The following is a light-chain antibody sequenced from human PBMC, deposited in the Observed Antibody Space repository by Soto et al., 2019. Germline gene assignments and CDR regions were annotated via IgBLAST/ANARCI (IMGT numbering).Light chain of an antibody. J-gene: IGLJ3*02. Sequence: QSVLTQPPSLSGAPGQRVTISCTGSSSNIGAGYDVHWYQQLPGTAPKLLIYGNSNRPSVVPDRFSGSKSGTSASLASTGLRDEDEADYYCQSYDSSLSGWVFGGGTKLTVL. CDR1: SSNIGAGYD. V-gene: IGLV1-40*01. CDR3: QSYDSSLSGWV. CDR2: GNS.